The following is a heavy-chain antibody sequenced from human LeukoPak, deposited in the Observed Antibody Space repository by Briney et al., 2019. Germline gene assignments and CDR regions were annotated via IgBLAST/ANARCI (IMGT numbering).Heavy chain of an antibody. CDR2: IYGTGNT. Sequence: SETLSLTCTVSGGSIRGYYWSWLRQPAGERLEWIGRIYGTGNTIYNPSLNSRVTISIDMSNNQFSLKVISVTAADTAVYFCARASSYSSNYIDYWGQGTLVTVSS. V-gene: IGHV4-4*07. CDR3: ARASSYSSNYIDY. CDR1: GGSIRGYY. D-gene: IGHD6-13*01. J-gene: IGHJ4*02.